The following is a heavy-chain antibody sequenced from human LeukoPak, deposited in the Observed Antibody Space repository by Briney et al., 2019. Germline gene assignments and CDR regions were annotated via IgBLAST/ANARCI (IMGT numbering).Heavy chain of an antibody. D-gene: IGHD2-15*01. CDR2: IYYSGST. V-gene: IGHV4-59*01. CDR3: ARVTGYVIEDNFDY. Sequence: PSETLSLACTVSGGSISSYYWSWIRQPPGKGLEWIGYIYYSGSTNYNPSLKSRVSISVDTSKNQFSLKLRSVTAADTAVYYCARVTGYVIEDNFDYWGQGTLVTVSS. J-gene: IGHJ4*02. CDR1: GGSISSYY.